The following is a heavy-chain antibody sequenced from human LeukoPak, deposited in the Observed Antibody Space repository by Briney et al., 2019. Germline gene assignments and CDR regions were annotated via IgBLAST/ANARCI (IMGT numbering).Heavy chain of an antibody. D-gene: IGHD4-23*01. CDR2: ISSDGSNK. J-gene: IGHJ3*01. CDR1: GFTFSSYA. CDR3: AGVRAVGNRAFDV. V-gene: IGHV3-30*04. Sequence: PGGSLRRYCAASGFTFSSYAMHWVRQAPGKGLEWVTIISSDGSNKYYADSVTGRFTISRDNSKDTLWLQMNSLRADDTAVYYCAGVRAVGNRAFDVWGQGTVVAVSS.